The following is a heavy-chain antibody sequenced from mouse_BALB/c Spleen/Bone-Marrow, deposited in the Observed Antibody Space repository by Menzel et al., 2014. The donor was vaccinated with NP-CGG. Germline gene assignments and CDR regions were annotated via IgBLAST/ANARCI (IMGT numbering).Heavy chain of an antibody. CDR1: GFNIKDTY. D-gene: IGHD1-2*01. CDR2: IDPANGNT. V-gene: IGHV14-3*02. Sequence: EVQLQQSGAELVKPGASVKLSCTASGFNIKDTYMHWVKQRPEQGLEWIGRIDPANGNTKYDPKFQGKATITADTSSNTAYLQLSSLTSEDTAVYYCARGGTTATCYFDVWGAETTVTVSS. CDR3: ARGGTTATCYFDV. J-gene: IGHJ1*01.